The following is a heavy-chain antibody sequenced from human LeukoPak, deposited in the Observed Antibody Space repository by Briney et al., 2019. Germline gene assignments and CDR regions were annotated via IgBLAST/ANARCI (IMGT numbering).Heavy chain of an antibody. V-gene: IGHV3-23*01. CDR3: AKAYSSSWYYFDY. J-gene: IGHJ4*02. CDR2: ISGSGGST. D-gene: IGHD6-13*01. Sequence: PGGSLRLSCAASGFTFSSYAMSWVRQAPGKGLEWVSAISGSGGSTYYADYVKGRFTISRDNSKNTLYLQMNSLRAEDTAVYYCAKAYSSSWYYFDYWGQGTLVTVSS. CDR1: GFTFSSYA.